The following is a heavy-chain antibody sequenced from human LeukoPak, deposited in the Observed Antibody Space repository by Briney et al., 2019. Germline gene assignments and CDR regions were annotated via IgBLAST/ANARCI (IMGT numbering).Heavy chain of an antibody. CDR2: INAGNGKT. CDR1: GYIFTDYA. J-gene: IGHJ4*02. D-gene: IGHD4-17*01. Sequence: AASVKVSCKASGYIFTDYAIQWVRQAPGQGLEWMGWINAGNGKTKYSQKFQGRVTITRDTSASTAYMELSGLRSDDTAVYYCARARWTSTATTYYLDFWGQGTLVTVSS. V-gene: IGHV1-3*01. CDR3: ARARWTSTATTYYLDF.